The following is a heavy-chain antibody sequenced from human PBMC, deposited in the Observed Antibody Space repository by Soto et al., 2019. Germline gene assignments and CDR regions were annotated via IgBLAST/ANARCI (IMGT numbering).Heavy chain of an antibody. J-gene: IGHJ5*02. D-gene: IGHD1-7*01. CDR2: ISAYNGNT. CDR3: ARDTIGITGTTILWFDP. V-gene: IGHV1-18*01. CDR1: GYTFTSYG. Sequence: QVQLVQSGAEVKKPGASVKVSCKASGYTFTSYGISWVRQAPGQGLEWMGWISAYNGNTNYAQKLQGRVTMTTDTSTSTAYMELRSLISDDTAVYYCARDTIGITGTTILWFDPWGQGTLVTVSS.